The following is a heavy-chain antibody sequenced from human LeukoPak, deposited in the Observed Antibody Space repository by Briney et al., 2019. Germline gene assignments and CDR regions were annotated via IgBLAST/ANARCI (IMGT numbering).Heavy chain of an antibody. J-gene: IGHJ4*02. D-gene: IGHD2-2*01. V-gene: IGHV1-69*13. CDR2: IIPIFGTA. Sequence: ASVKVSCKASGGTFSSYAISWVRQAPGQGLEWMGSIIPIFGTANYAQKFQGKFAITADESTSTAYMELSRLRSDDTAVYYCARVEIEYQPFDYWGQGTLVTVSS. CDR1: GGTFSSYA. CDR3: ARVEIEYQPFDY.